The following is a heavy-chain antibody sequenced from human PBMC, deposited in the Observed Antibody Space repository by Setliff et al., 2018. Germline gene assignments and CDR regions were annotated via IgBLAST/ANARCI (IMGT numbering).Heavy chain of an antibody. J-gene: IGHJ3*02. CDR2: IYPGDSDT. CDR1: GYAFTNYW. V-gene: IGHV5-51*01. Sequence: PGESLKISCQGSGYAFTNYWIGWVRQMPGKGLEWMGIIYPGDSDTRYSPSFQGQVTISADKSISIAYLQWSSLKASDTARYYCARQAISGSDAFDIWGQGTLVTVSS. CDR3: ARQAISGSDAFDI. D-gene: IGHD3-3*01.